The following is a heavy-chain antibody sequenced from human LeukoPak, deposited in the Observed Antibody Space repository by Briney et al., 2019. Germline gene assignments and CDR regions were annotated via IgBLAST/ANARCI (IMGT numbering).Heavy chain of an antibody. J-gene: IGHJ2*01. CDR3: ARPKRGGNSDWYFDL. CDR1: GFTFSSYS. D-gene: IGHD4-23*01. CDR2: ISSSSSYI. V-gene: IGHV3-21*01. Sequence: GGSLRLSCAASGFTFSSYSMNWVRQAPGKGLEWVSSISSSSSYIYYADSVKGRFTISRDNAKNSLYLQMNSLRAEDTAVYYCARPKRGGNSDWYFDLWGRGTLVTVSS.